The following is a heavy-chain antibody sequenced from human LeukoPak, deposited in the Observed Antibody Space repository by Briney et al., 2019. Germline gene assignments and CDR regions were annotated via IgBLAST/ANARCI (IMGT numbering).Heavy chain of an antibody. D-gene: IGHD6-13*01. Sequence: ASVKVSCKASGYTFTNYDVNWVRQATGQGLEWMGWMNPNSGDTGYAQKFQGRVTMTRDTSIGTAYMELSSLTSEDTAVYYCARGYSSSWSNWFDPWGQGTLVTVSS. CDR2: MNPNSGDT. J-gene: IGHJ5*02. CDR3: ARGYSSSWSNWFDP. CDR1: GYTFTNYD. V-gene: IGHV1-8*01.